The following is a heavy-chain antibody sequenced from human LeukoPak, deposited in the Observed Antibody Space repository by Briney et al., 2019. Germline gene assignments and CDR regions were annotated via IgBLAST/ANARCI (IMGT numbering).Heavy chain of an antibody. D-gene: IGHD3-22*01. J-gene: IGHJ3*02. CDR3: AKALDSSGYYSLDAFDI. CDR1: GFTFSSYG. Sequence: GRSLRLSCAASGFTFSSYGMHWVRQAPGKGLEWVAVISYDGSNKYYADSVKGRFTISRDNSKNTLYLQMNSLRAEDMALYYCAKALDSSGYYSLDAFDIWGQGTMVTVSS. CDR2: ISYDGSNK. V-gene: IGHV3-30*18.